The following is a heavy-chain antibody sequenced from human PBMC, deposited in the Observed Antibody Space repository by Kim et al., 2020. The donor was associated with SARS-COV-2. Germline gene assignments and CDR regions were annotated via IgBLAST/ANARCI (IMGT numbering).Heavy chain of an antibody. CDR1: RFSLRTYW. Sequence: GGSLRLSCVASRFSLRTYWMHWVRQAPGQGLEWVSRIYEVGGTTDYADSVKGRFTISRDNTKNTLYLQMDSLRVEDTAVYYCARDVAGQDGRWGKGSLDTV. CDR2: IYEVGGTT. V-gene: IGHV3-74*01. D-gene: IGHD1-26*01. J-gene: IGHJ4*02. CDR3: ARDVAGQDGR.